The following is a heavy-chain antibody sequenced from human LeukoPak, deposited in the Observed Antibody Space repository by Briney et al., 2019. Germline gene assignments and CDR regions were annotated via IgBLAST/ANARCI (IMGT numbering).Heavy chain of an antibody. J-gene: IGHJ5*02. Sequence: PSETLSLTCAVYGGSFSGYYWSWIRQPPGKGLEWIGEINHSGSTNYNPSLKSRVTISVDTSKNQFSLRLSSMTAADTAMYLCARHGWDYDPGTYYTFDPWGQGTLVTVSS. CDR3: ARHGWDYDPGTYYTFDP. CDR1: GGSFSGYY. D-gene: IGHD3-10*01. V-gene: IGHV4-34*01. CDR2: INHSGST.